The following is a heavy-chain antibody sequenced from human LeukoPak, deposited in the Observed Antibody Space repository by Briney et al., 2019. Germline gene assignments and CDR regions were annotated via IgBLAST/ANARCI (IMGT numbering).Heavy chain of an antibody. CDR1: GFTFSSYS. CDR2: FTSRSRSI. CDR3: AREGGDVVVVAASTIDY. V-gene: IGHV3-21*01. Sequence: GGSLRLSCAASGFTFSSYSMTWVRQAPGKGLEWVSSFTSRSRSIYYADSVKGRFTISRDNAKNSLYLQMNSLRAEDTAVYYCAREGGDVVVVAASTIDYWGQGTLVTVSS. D-gene: IGHD2-15*01. J-gene: IGHJ4*02.